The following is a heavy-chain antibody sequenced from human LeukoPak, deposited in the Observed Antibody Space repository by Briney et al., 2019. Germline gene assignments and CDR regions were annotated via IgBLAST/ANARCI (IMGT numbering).Heavy chain of an antibody. J-gene: IGHJ6*03. Sequence: SETLSLTCTVSGGSISSGDYYWSWIRQPPGKGLEWIGYIYYSGSTYYNLSLKSRVTISVDRSKNQFSLKLSSVTAADTAVYYCARKATYDFWSGTPFYYYYMDVWGKGTTVTVSS. CDR1: GGSISSGDYY. CDR3: ARKATYDFWSGTPFYYYYMDV. CDR2: IYYSGST. D-gene: IGHD3-3*01. V-gene: IGHV4-30-4*08.